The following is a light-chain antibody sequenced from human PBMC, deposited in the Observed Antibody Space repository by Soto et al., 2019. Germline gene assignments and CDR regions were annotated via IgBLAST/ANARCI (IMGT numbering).Light chain of an antibody. CDR3: QQSYTTPRT. CDR2: AAS. J-gene: IGKJ1*01. V-gene: IGKV1-39*01. CDR1: QSISNY. Sequence: DIQMTQSPSSLSASLGDRVTITCRASQSISNYLNWYQHKSGKAPKLLIYAASDLQSGVPSRFSGSGSGTDFTLTISSLQPEDFATYYCQQSYTTPRTFGQGTKVDI.